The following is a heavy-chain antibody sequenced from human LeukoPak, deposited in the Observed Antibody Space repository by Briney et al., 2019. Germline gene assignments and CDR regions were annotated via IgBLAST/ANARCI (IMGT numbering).Heavy chain of an antibody. J-gene: IGHJ4*02. Sequence: GGSLRLSCAASGFTFSSFGMSWVRQAPGKGLEWVSAISGSGVSTYYADSVRGRFTISRDNSKNSLYLQMNSLRAEDTAVYYCARLSIATTDFDYWGQGTLVTVSS. D-gene: IGHD6-6*01. CDR3: ARLSIATTDFDY. CDR2: ISGSGVST. CDR1: GFTFSSFG. V-gene: IGHV3-23*01.